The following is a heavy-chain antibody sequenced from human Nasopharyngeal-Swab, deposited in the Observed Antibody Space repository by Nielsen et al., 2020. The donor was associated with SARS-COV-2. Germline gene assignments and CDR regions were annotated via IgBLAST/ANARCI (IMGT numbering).Heavy chain of an antibody. CDR3: AKSPGEDAFDI. CDR1: GFTFSSYE. CDR2: ISSTGTPI. D-gene: IGHD2-21*01. Sequence: GESLKISCVASGFTFSSYEMNWVRQAPGKGLEWISYISSTGTPIFYTDSVKGRFTISRDNAKKSLYLQMNSLRAEDTALYYCAKSPGEDAFDIWGQGTMVTVSS. V-gene: IGHV3-48*03. J-gene: IGHJ3*02.